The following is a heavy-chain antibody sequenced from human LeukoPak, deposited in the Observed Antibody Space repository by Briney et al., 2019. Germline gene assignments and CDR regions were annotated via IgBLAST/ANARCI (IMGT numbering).Heavy chain of an antibody. Sequence: GGSLRLSCAASGFTFSSYEMNWVRQAPGKGLEWVSYISSSGSTIYYADSVKGRFTISRDNAKNSLYLQMNSLKTEDTAVYYCTTDPHILWWWPLDYWGQGTLVTVSS. D-gene: IGHD2-21*01. CDR2: ISSSGSTI. CDR3: TTDPHILWWWPLDY. J-gene: IGHJ4*02. CDR1: GFTFSSYE. V-gene: IGHV3-48*03.